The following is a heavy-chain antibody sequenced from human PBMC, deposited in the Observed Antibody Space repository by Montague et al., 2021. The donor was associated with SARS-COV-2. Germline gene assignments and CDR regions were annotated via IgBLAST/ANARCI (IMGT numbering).Heavy chain of an antibody. CDR3: ARLKRYFDSSGSPSAFDF. CDR2: IYYTGNT. CDR1: GGPITNNIDY. D-gene: IGHD3-22*01. V-gene: IGHV4-39*02. J-gene: IGHJ3*01. Sequence: SETRSLTCTVSGGPITNNIDYWAWIRQPPGKGLEWIGSIYYTGNTYCNPSLKSRVTISVVTSRNHFTLKLSSVTAAETAVYYCARLKRYFDSSGSPSAFDFWGQGTKVTVSS.